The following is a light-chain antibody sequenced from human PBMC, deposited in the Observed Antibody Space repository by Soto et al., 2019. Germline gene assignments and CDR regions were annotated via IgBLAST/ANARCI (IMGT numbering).Light chain of an antibody. CDR1: QSLLHSNGYNY. CDR2: LGS. V-gene: IGKV2-28*01. J-gene: IGKJ3*01. CDR3: MQALQTIT. Sequence: DIVMTQSPLSLPVTPGEPASISCRSSQSLLHSNGYNYLDWYLQKPGQSPQLLIYLGSNRASGVPDRFSGSVSGTDFTLKISRVEAVDVGVYYCMQALQTITFGPGTKVDIK.